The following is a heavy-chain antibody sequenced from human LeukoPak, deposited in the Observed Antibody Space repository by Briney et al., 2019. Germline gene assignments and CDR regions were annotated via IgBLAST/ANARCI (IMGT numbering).Heavy chain of an antibody. V-gene: IGHV4-59*06. CDR2: IYYSGST. CDR1: GASISSYY. J-gene: IGHJ3*02. D-gene: IGHD5-24*01. CDR3: ASREMASPEYAFDI. Sequence: PSETLSLTCTVSGASISSYYWSWIRQPPGKGLEWIGYIYYSGSTYYNPSLKSRVTISVDTSKNQFSLKLSSVTAADTAVYYCASREMASPEYAFDIWGQGTMVTVSS.